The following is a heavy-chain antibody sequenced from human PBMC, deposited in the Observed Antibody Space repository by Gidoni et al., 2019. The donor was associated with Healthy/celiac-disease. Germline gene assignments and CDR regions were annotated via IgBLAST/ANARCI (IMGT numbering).Heavy chain of an antibody. V-gene: IGHV3-9*01. CDR2: ISWNVGSI. Sequence: EVQLVEAGGGLVQPGRSRRLSWAASGFSVDDYAMHWVRQAPGKGLEWVAGISWNVGSIGSADSVQGRFPISRDHAKNSLYLPMNSLRAEDTALYYCAKGCSGGTCYSGGRYGMDVWGQGTTVTVS. CDR1: GFSVDDYA. J-gene: IGHJ6*02. CDR3: AKGCSGGTCYSGGRYGMDV. D-gene: IGHD2-15*01.